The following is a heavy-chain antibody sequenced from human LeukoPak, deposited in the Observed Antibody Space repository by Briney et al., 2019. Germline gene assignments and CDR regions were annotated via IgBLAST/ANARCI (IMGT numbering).Heavy chain of an antibody. V-gene: IGHV4-39*07. J-gene: IGHJ4*02. D-gene: IGHD3-3*01. CDR1: GGSISSSSYY. CDR2: IYYSGST. Sequence: PSETLSLTCTVSGGSISSSSYYWGWIRQPPGKGLERIGSIYYSGSTYYNPSLKSRVTISVDTSKNQFSLKLSSVTAADTAVYYCASYDFWSGYGHYWGQGTLVTVSS. CDR3: ASYDFWSGYGHY.